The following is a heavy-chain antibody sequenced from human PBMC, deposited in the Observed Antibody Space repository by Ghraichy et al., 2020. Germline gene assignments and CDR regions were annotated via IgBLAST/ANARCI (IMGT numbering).Heavy chain of an antibody. CDR2: ISGSGGST. V-gene: IGHV3-23*01. CDR1: GFTFSSYA. J-gene: IGHJ3*02. Sequence: GGSPRLSCAASGFTFSSYAMSWVRQAPGKGLEWVSAISGSGGSTYYADSVKGRFTISRDNSKNTLYLQMNSLRAEDTAVYYCANQEGEHTEDYAFDIWGQGTMVTVSS. CDR3: ANQEGEHTEDYAFDI. D-gene: IGHD1-26*01.